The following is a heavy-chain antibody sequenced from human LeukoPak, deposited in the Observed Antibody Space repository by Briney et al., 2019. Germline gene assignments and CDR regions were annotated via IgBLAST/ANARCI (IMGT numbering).Heavy chain of an antibody. J-gene: IGHJ4*02. V-gene: IGHV4-4*02. CDR1: GGSISTSNW. D-gene: IGHD3-22*01. CDR3: ARRNYYDITGYFDY. CDR2: IHHSGST. Sequence: PSETLSLTCAVSGGSISTSNWWSWVRPPPGRGLEWIGEIHHSGSTNYNPSLQSRVTISVDKSKRQFSLKLSSVTAADTAVYYCARRNYYDITGYFDYWGQGSLVTGSA.